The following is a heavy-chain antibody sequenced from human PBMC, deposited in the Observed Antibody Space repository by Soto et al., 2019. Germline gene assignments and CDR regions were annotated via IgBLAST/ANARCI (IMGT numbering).Heavy chain of an antibody. J-gene: IGHJ5*02. D-gene: IGHD1-7*01. CDR3: ARGQDWNFWRDGMGNWFDP. CDR1: GYTFTSYD. Sequence: ASVKVSCKASGYTFTSYDINWVRQATGQGLEWMGWMNPNSGNTGYAQKFQGRVTMTRNNSISTAYMELSSLRSEDTAVYYCARGQDWNFWRDGMGNWFDPWGQGTLVTVSS. V-gene: IGHV1-8*01. CDR2: MNPNSGNT.